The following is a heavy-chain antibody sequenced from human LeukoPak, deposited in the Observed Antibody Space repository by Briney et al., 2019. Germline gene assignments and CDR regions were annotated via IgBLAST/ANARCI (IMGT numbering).Heavy chain of an antibody. V-gene: IGHV3-15*07. CDR1: GFTFSNAW. J-gene: IGHJ5*02. CDR2: TRSNSDGGTI. D-gene: IGHD3-22*01. CDR3: ATDFYDST. Sequence: PGGSLRLSCATSGFTFSNAWMNWVRQAPGKGLEWAGRTRSNSDGGTIDYAAPVKGRFTLSRDDSKTTLYLQMNSLQTEDTAVYYCATDFYDSTWGQGTLVTVSS.